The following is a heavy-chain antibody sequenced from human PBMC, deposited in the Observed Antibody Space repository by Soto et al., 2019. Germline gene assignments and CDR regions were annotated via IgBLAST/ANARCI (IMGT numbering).Heavy chain of an antibody. CDR2: ISAYNGNT. CDR3: ARTGFDYYGSVSPVAVDY. J-gene: IGHJ4*02. D-gene: IGHD3-10*01. CDR1: GYTFTSYG. Sequence: QVQLVQSGAEVKKPGASVKVSCKASGYTFTSYGISWVRQAPGQGLEWMGWISAYNGNTHYAQKLPGRVTMTTDTSTSTAYMELRSLRADDTDVYFCARTGFDYYGSVSPVAVDYWGQGTLVTVSS. V-gene: IGHV1-18*01.